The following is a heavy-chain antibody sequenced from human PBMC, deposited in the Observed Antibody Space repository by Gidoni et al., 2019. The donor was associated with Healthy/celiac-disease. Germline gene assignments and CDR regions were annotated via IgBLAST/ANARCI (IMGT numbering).Heavy chain of an antibody. J-gene: IGHJ4*02. CDR1: GYNFTGYY. CDR2: INPNSGGT. V-gene: IGHV1-2*06. D-gene: IGHD3-22*01. CDR3: ASPLTYYYDSSGYSDY. Sequence: QVQLVQSGAEVKKPGASVKVSCKASGYNFTGYYMHWVRQATGQGLEWMGRINPNSGGTNYAQKFQGRVTMTRDTSISTASMELSRLRSDDTAVYYCASPLTYYYDSSGYSDYWGQGTLVTVSS.